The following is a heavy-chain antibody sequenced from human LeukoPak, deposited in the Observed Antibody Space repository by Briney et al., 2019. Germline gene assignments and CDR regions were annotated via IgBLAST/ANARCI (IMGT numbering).Heavy chain of an antibody. CDR1: GGTFSSYA. D-gene: IGHD3-10*01. V-gene: IGHV1-18*01. CDR2: ISTYKDNT. J-gene: IGHJ4*02. CDR3: AREVVGSGSYYKDY. Sequence: ASVKVSCKASGGTFSSYAISWVRQAPGQGLEWMGWISTYKDNTNYAQKFQGRVTMTTDTSTSTVYMELRSLRSDDTAVYYCAREVVGSGSYYKDYWGQGTLVTVSS.